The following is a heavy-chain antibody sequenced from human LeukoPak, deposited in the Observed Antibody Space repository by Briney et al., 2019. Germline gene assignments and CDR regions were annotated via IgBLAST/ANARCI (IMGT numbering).Heavy chain of an antibody. D-gene: IGHD3-22*01. Sequence: SETLSLTCTVSGGSISSYYWSWIRQPPGKRLEWIGYIYYSGSTNYNPSLKSRVTISVDTSKNQFSLKLSSVTAADTAVYYCARHNYYYDSSGYAFDIWGQGTMVTVSS. CDR2: IYYSGST. J-gene: IGHJ3*02. CDR1: GGSISSYY. CDR3: ARHNYYYDSSGYAFDI. V-gene: IGHV4-59*08.